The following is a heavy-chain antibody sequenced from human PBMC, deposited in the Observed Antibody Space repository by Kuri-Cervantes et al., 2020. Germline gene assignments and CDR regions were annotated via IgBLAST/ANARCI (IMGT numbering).Heavy chain of an antibody. D-gene: IGHD7-27*01. CDR2: IYYSGST. J-gene: IGHJ4*02. CDR3: ARRTNWEYYFDY. CDR1: GGSISSYY. Sequence: ESLKISCTVSGGSISSYYWSWIRQPPGKGLEWIGYIYYSGSTNYNPSLKSRVTISVDTSKNQFSLKLSSVTAADTAVYYCARRTNWEYYFDYWGQGTLVTVSS. V-gene: IGHV4-59*08.